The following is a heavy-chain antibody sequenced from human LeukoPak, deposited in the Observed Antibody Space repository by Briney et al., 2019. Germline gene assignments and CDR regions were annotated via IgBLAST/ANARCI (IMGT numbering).Heavy chain of an antibody. CDR2: ISAYNGNT. D-gene: IGHD6-13*01. V-gene: IGHV1-18*01. CDR1: GYTFTSYG. J-gene: IGHJ4*02. CDR3: ARASGSSSWYSPFDY. Sequence: ASVKVSCKASGYTFTSYGISWVRQAPGQGLEWMGWISAYNGNTNYAQELQGRVTMTTDTSTSTAYMELRSLRSDDTAVYYCARASGSSSWYSPFDYWGQGTLVTVSS.